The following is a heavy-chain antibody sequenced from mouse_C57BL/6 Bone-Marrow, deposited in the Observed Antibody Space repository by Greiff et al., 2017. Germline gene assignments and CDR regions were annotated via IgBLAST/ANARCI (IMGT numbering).Heavy chain of an antibody. V-gene: IGHV1-81*01. J-gene: IGHJ3*01. CDR1: GYTFTSYG. CDR2: IYPRSGNT. D-gene: IGHD2-4*01. Sequence: VQLQQSGAELARPGASVKLSCKASGYTFTSYGISWVKQRTGQGLEWIGEIYPRSGNTYYNEKFKGKATLTADKSSSTAYMELRSLTSEDSGVDFCAREGLRHAWFAYWGQGTLVTVSA. CDR3: AREGLRHAWFAY.